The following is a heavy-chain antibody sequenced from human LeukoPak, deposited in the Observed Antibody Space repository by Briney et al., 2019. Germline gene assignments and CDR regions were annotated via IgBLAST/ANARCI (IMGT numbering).Heavy chain of an antibody. D-gene: IGHD7-27*01. Sequence: SETLSLTCTGSGGSISSSSYYWGWIRQPPGKGLEWIGGIYYSGSTYYNPSLKSRVTISVDTSKNQFSLKLSSVTAADTAVYYCASRKLGNDYWGQGTLVTVSS. CDR3: ASRKLGNDY. CDR1: GGSISSSSYY. J-gene: IGHJ4*02. V-gene: IGHV4-39*07. CDR2: IYYSGST.